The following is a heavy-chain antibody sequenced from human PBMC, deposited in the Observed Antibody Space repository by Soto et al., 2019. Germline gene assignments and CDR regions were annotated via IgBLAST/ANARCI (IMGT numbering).Heavy chain of an antibody. CDR1: GFTFSSYD. D-gene: IGHD5-18*01. V-gene: IGHV3-13*01. CDR2: IGTAGDT. J-gene: IGHJ4*02. Sequence: EVQLVESGGGLVQPGGSLRLSCAASGFTFSSYDMHWVRQATGKGLEWVSAIGTAGDTYYPGSVKGRFTISRENAKNSLYLQMNSLRAGDTAVYYCARAAMAKGGVDYWGKGTLVTVSS. CDR3: ARAAMAKGGVDY.